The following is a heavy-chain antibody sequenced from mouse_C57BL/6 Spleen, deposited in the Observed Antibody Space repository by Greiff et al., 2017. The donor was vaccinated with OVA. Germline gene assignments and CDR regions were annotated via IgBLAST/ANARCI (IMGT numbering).Heavy chain of an antibody. D-gene: IGHD1-1*01. J-gene: IGHJ1*03. CDR1: GLTFSDYG. CDR2: ISSGSSTI. Sequence: EVQGVESGGGLVKPGGSLKLSCAASGLTFSDYGMHWVRQAPEKGLEWVAYISSGSSTIYYADTVKGRFTISRDNAKNTLFLQMTSLRSEDTAMYYCARGSSYWYFDVWGTGTTVTVSS. CDR3: ARGSSYWYFDV. V-gene: IGHV5-17*01.